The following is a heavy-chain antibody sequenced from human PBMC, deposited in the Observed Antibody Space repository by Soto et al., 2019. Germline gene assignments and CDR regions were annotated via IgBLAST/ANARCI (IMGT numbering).Heavy chain of an antibody. CDR2: ISSSSSTI. J-gene: IGHJ6*02. CDR1: GFTFSSYS. CDR3: ARVPVDIVATIRAYYYYGMDV. Sequence: PGGSLRLSCAASGFTFSSYSMNWVRQAPGKGLEWVSYISSSSSTIYYADSVKGRFTISRGNAKNSLYLQMNSLRDEDTAVYYCARVPVDIVATIRAYYYYGMDVWGQGTTVTVPS. V-gene: IGHV3-48*02. D-gene: IGHD5-12*01.